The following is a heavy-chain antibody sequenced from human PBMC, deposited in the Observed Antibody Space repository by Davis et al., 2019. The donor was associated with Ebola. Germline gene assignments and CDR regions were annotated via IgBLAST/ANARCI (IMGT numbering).Heavy chain of an antibody. Sequence: GESLKISCAVSGFTFSSYSMNWVRQAPGKGLEWVSYIRTSGSTKYYADSVKGRFSISRDDAKNSLYLQMNSLRDEDTAVYYCAREGGSGSYSNYWGQGTLVTVSS. CDR2: IRTSGSTK. V-gene: IGHV3-48*02. J-gene: IGHJ4*02. CDR3: AREGGSGSYSNY. CDR1: GFTFSSYS. D-gene: IGHD3-10*01.